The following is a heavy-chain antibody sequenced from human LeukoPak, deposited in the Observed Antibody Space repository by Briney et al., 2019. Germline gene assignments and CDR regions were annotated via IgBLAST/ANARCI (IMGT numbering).Heavy chain of an antibody. CDR1: GYSFTSYW. CDR3: ARHARDGYNYNYYYYMDV. Sequence: GESLKISCKGSGYSFTSYWIGWVCQMPGKGLEWMGIIYPGDSDTRYSPSFQGQVTISADKSISTAYLQWSSLKASDTAMYYCARHARDGYNYNYYYYMDVWGKGTTVTVSS. V-gene: IGHV5-51*01. D-gene: IGHD5-24*01. J-gene: IGHJ6*03. CDR2: IYPGDSDT.